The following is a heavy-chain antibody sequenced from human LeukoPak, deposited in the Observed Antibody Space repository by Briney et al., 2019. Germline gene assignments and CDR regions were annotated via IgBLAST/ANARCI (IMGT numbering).Heavy chain of an antibody. CDR2: ISYDGGHI. V-gene: IGHV3-30-3*01. CDR1: GFTFSSYA. D-gene: IGHD3-10*01. Sequence: PGGSLRLSCAAPGFTFSSYAVHWVRQAPGKGLEWVAVISYDGGHIYYADSVKGRFTISRDNSKNTLYLQMNSLRSEDTALYYCTRDNIAGSGSSDWGQGTLVTVSS. J-gene: IGHJ4*02. CDR3: TRDNIAGSGSSD.